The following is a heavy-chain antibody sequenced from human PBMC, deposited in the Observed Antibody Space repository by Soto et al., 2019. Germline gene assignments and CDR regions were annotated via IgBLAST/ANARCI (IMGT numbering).Heavy chain of an antibody. CDR3: TRAYGAETFDF. V-gene: IGHV1-8*01. CDR2: MNPNSGNT. J-gene: IGHJ5*01. CDR1: GYRFTTHY. Sequence: ASVKVSCKASGYRFTTHYIHWVRQAPGQGLEWMGRMNPNSGNTGYAQNFRGRVTMTQNTAIGTAYMELSSLRSDDTATYYCTRAYGAETFDFWGQGTRVTVSS. D-gene: IGHD3-10*01.